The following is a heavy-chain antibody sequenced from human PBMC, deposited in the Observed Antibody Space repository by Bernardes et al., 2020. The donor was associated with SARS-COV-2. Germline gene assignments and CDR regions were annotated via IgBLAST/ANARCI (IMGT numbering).Heavy chain of an antibody. CDR3: ARLKRGYNLGLVEGYSYYGMDV. CDR2: ISHSGSA. Sequence: SETLSLTCNVSGDSMSNFYWSWIRQPPGKGLEWIGYISHSGSANYNPSHRSRVTIAVDTSKNHFSLKLNSVTAADAAVYFCARLKRGYNLGLVEGYSYYGMDVWGQGTTVTVSS. J-gene: IGHJ6*02. V-gene: IGHV4-59*12. CDR1: GDSMSNFY. D-gene: IGHD5-18*01.